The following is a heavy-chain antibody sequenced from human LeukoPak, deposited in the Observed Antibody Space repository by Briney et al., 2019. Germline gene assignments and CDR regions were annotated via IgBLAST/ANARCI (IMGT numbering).Heavy chain of an antibody. CDR3: TTPPDYGGNL. Sequence: GGSLRLSCAASGFTFSSYGMHWVRQAPGKGLEWVAVISYDGSNKYYADSVKGRFTISRDDSKNTAYLQMNSLKTEDTAVYYCTTPPDYGGNLWGQGTLVTVSS. J-gene: IGHJ4*02. CDR2: ISYDGSNK. V-gene: IGHV3-30*03. CDR1: GFTFSSYG. D-gene: IGHD4-23*01.